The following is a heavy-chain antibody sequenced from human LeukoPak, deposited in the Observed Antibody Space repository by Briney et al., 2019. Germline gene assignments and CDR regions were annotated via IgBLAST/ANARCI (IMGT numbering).Heavy chain of an antibody. Sequence: GGSLRLSCAASGFTLSSNYMSWVRQGPGKGVEWVSVIYNGGSTYYSDSVRGRFTISRHNSGNTLYLQMNYLRAEDTAVYYCARGGSIVGATNAFDIWGQGTMVTVSS. CDR3: ARGGSIVGATNAFDI. D-gene: IGHD1-26*01. V-gene: IGHV3-53*04. J-gene: IGHJ3*02. CDR2: IYNGGST. CDR1: GFTLSSNY.